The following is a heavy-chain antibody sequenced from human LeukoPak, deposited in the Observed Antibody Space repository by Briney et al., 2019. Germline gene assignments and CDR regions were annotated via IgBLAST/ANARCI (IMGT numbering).Heavy chain of an antibody. Sequence: GGSLRLSCAASGFTFSNHWMSWVRPAPGKGLEWVANRKQDGSEKYYVDSVKGRFTISRDNAKNSLYLQVNSLRADDTALYYCARGGGSNYFGYWGQGTLVTVSS. CDR3: ARGGGSNYFGY. D-gene: IGHD1-26*01. J-gene: IGHJ4*02. CDR2: RKQDGSEK. V-gene: IGHV3-7*04. CDR1: GFTFSNHW.